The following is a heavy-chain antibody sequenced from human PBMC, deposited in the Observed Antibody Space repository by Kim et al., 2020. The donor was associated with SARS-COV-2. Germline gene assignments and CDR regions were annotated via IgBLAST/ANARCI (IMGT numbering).Heavy chain of an antibody. CDR2: ISGSGGST. Sequence: GGSLRLSCAASGFTFSSYAMSWVRQAPGKGLEWVSAISGSGGSTYYADSVKGRFTISRDNSKNTLYLQMNSLRAEDTAVYYCAKSPCGSTSCYLNHFDYWGQGTLVTVSS. V-gene: IGHV3-23*01. CDR3: AKSPCGSTSCYLNHFDY. D-gene: IGHD2-2*01. J-gene: IGHJ4*02. CDR1: GFTFSSYA.